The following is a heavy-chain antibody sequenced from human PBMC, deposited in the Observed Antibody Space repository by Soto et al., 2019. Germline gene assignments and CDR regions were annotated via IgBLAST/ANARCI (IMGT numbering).Heavy chain of an antibody. CDR3: ARELLWGDGFNATVGFAI. J-gene: IGHJ3*02. D-gene: IGHD3-16*01. CDR1: GGTFSSYA. Sequence: QVQLVQSGAEVQKPGSSVKVSCEATGGTFSSYAISWLRQAPGQGLEWMGGIIPVFDKPGYAKNSQGRVTISADQSTRIVYIELSSLRSEDTAVYYCARELLWGDGFNATVGFAIWGQGTLVTASS. V-gene: IGHV1-69*01. CDR2: IIPVFDKP.